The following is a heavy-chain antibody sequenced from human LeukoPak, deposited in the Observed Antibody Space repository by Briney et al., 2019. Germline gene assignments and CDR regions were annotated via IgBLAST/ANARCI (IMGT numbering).Heavy chain of an antibody. CDR3: ANQKYSGSYGADY. J-gene: IGHJ4*02. CDR2: ILYDGNNK. D-gene: IGHD1-26*01. Sequence: PGGSLRLSCAAFGLILSNFGMHWFRQAPGKGLERVAFILYDGNNKDYADSVKGRFTISRDNSKNTLYLQMNSLRADDTAVYYCANQKYSGSYGADYWGQGTLVTVSS. CDR1: GLILSNFG. V-gene: IGHV3-30*02.